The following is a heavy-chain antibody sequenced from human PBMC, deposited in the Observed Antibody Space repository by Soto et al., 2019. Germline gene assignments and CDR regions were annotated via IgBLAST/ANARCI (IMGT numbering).Heavy chain of an antibody. Sequence: ASVKVSSKVSGFTLNELSMHWVHQDHGKGLEWMGGFDPEDGETIYAQKFQGRVTMTEDTSTDTAYMELSSLRSEDTAVYYCATSGPAAPGLLDYWGQGTLVTVSS. CDR1: GFTLNELS. CDR2: FDPEDGET. D-gene: IGHD2-2*01. V-gene: IGHV1-24*01. CDR3: ATSGPAAPGLLDY. J-gene: IGHJ4*02.